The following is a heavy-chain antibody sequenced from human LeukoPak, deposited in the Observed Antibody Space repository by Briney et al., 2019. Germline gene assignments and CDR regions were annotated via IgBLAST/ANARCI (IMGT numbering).Heavy chain of an antibody. V-gene: IGHV4-34*01. D-gene: IGHD2-2*01. J-gene: IGHJ4*02. CDR3: ARVPGRPADVFDH. Sequence: KPSETLSLTCAVYGGSLSGYSWSWIRQPPGKGLEWIGEINHSGSTNYNLSLKSRVTISADTSKNQFSLKLSAVTAADTAFYYCARVPGRPADVFDHWGQGTLVTVSS. CDR2: INHSGST. CDR1: GGSLSGYS.